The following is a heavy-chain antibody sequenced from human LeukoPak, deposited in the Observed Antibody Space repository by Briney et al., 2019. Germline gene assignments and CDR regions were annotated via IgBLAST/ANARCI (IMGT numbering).Heavy chain of an antibody. CDR2: MNPDSGDT. D-gene: IGHD2-21*01. Sequence: ASVKVSCKASGYTFTNYDINWVRQAAGQGLEWMGWMNPDSGDTDYAQKFQGRVTMTRDTSISTDYMELSSLGSEDTAIYYCARGSVAMLFWGQGTPVTVSS. CDR1: GYTFTNYD. J-gene: IGHJ4*02. V-gene: IGHV1-8*01. CDR3: ARGSVAMLF.